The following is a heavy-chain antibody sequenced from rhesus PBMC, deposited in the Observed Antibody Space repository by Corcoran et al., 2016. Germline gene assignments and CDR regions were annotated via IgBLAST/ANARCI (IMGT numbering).Heavy chain of an antibody. V-gene: IGHV4-165*02. Sequence: QVQLQESGPGLVKPSETLSLTCTVSGGPISGYYWNWIRHPPGKGLEWIGYIDGSSGSTNYNPSLKSRVTISTDTSKNQFSLRLSSVTVADTAVYYCARRRPRGPLDYWGQGVLVTVSS. D-gene: IGHD1-44*01. CDR2: IDGSSGST. J-gene: IGHJ4*01. CDR3: ARRRPRGPLDY. CDR1: GGPISGYY.